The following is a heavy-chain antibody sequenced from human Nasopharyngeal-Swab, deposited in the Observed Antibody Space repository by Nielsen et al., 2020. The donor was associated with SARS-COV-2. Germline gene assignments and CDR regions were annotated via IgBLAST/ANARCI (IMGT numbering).Heavy chain of an antibody. D-gene: IGHD3/OR15-3a*01. CDR1: GYSFNRND. J-gene: IGHJ5*01. V-gene: IGHV1-8*01. Sequence: VKVSCKCSGYSFNRNDINWVRQAPGQGLEWMGWMNPKSGEVGYEQKFQGRVTMTRNTATATAYMELSGLRHEDTAVYYCARGAFGLDHSWFDPWGQGTLVTVSS. CDR2: MNPKSGEV. CDR3: ARGAFGLDHSWFDP.